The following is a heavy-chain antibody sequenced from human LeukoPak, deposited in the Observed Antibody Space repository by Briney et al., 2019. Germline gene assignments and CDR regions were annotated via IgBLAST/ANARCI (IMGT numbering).Heavy chain of an antibody. V-gene: IGHV3-48*01. J-gene: IGHJ4*02. CDR2: ISSSGYTI. Sequence: GGSLRLSCEVSGFTCSDYSMNWVRQAPGKGLEWVSYISSSGYTINYADSVKGRFTISRGNSKNTLYVQMNSLRAEDTAVYYCARATATVVTPAFDYWGQGTLVTVSS. CDR1: GFTCSDYS. CDR3: ARATATVVTPAFDY. D-gene: IGHD4-23*01.